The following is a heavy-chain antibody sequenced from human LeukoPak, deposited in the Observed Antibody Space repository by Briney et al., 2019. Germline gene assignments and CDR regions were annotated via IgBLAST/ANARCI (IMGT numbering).Heavy chain of an antibody. Sequence: PSETLSRTCTVSGGSIISYYWCWIRQPPGKGLEWIGYIYYSGSTNYNPSLKSRVTISVDTSKNQFSLKLSSVTAADTAVYYCARDSARSHYGMDVWGQGTTVTVSS. CDR2: IYYSGST. CDR3: ARDSARSHYGMDV. V-gene: IGHV4-59*01. J-gene: IGHJ6*02. D-gene: IGHD3-10*01. CDR1: GGSIISYY.